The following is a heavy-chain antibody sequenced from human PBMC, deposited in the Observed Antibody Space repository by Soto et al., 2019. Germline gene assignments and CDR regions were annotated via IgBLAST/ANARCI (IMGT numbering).Heavy chain of an antibody. J-gene: IGHJ5*02. CDR3: ARDGPGFGELYNWFDP. CDR2: IYYSGST. CDR1: GGSISSGGYY. V-gene: IGHV4-31*03. D-gene: IGHD3-10*01. Sequence: SETLSLTCTVSGGSISSGGYYWSWIRQHPGKGLEWIGYIYYSGSTYYNPSLKSRVTISVDTSKNQFSLKLSSVTAADTAVYYCARDGPGFGELYNWFDPWGQGTLVTVS.